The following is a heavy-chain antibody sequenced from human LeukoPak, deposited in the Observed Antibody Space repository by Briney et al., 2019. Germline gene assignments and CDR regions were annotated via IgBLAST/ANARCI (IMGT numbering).Heavy chain of an antibody. D-gene: IGHD3-22*01. CDR1: GVSISSGGYY. Sequence: SETLSLTCTVSGVSISSGGYYWSWIRQHPGKGLEWIAYIYYSGSTFYNPSLKSRVTISVDTSKNQFSLNLSSVTAADTAVYYCARGGPGSGWHYYLDYWGQGTLVTVSS. J-gene: IGHJ4*02. CDR2: IYYSGST. V-gene: IGHV4-31*03. CDR3: ARGGPGSGWHYYLDY.